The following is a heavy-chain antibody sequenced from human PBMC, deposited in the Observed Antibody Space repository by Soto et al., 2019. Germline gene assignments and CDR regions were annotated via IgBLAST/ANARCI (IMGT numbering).Heavy chain of an antibody. CDR3: ARGRTVNFYGMDV. V-gene: IGHV1-2*02. D-gene: IGHD4-17*01. CDR1: GYTFTDHY. CDR2: INPHSGDT. Sequence: QVQLVQSGAEVKKPGASVKVSYVASGYTFTDHYIHWVRQAPGQGLEWKGWINPHSGDTIYAQKFQGRVTLTRDTSISTAYMELSRLRSDDTAVYYCARGRTVNFYGMDVWGQGTTVTVSS. J-gene: IGHJ6*02.